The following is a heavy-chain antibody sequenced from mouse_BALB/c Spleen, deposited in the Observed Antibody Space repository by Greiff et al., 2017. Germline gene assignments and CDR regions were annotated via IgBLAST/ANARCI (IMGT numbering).Heavy chain of an antibody. J-gene: IGHJ2*01. CDR3: ARGITTDYFDY. CDR1: GYTFTSYW. D-gene: IGHD2-4*01. Sequence: QVQLKESGAELAKPGASVKMSCKASGYTFTSYWMHWVKQRPGQGLEWIGYINPSTGYTEYNQKFKDKATLTADKSSSTAYMQLSSLTSEDSAVYYCARGITTDYFDYWGQGTTLTVSS. CDR2: INPSTGYT. V-gene: IGHV1-7*01.